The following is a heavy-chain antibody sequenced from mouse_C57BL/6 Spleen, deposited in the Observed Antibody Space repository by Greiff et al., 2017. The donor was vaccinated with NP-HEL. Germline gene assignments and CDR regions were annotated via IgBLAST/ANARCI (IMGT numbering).Heavy chain of an antibody. V-gene: IGHV14-1*01. D-gene: IGHD1-1*01. CDR1: GFNIKDYY. CDR2: IDPEDGDT. CDR3: TTFCTTVVLDY. Sequence: EVKLQQSGAELVRPGASVKLSCTASGFNIKDYYMHWVKQRPEQGLEWIGRIDPEDGDTEYAPKFQGKATMTADTSSNTAYLQLSSLTSEDTAVYYCTTFCTTVVLDYWGQGTTLTVSS. J-gene: IGHJ2*01.